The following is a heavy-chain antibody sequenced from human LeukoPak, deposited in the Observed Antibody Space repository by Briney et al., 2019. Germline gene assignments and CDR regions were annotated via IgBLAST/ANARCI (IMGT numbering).Heavy chain of an antibody. CDR3: ASLGPKDYFDY. V-gene: IGHV4-34*01. J-gene: IGHJ4*02. CDR1: GGSFSGYY. CDR2: INHSGST. Sequence: SETLSLTCAVYGGSFSGYYWSWIRQPPGKGLEWIGEINHSGSTNYNPSLKSRVTISVDTSKNQFSLELSSVTAADTAVYYCASLGPKDYFDYWGQGTLVTVSS.